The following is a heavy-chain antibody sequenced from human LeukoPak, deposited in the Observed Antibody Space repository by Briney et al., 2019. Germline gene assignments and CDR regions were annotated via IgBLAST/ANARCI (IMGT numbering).Heavy chain of an antibody. J-gene: IGHJ4*02. CDR3: ARGVGYSSGWYFFDY. CDR2: IYYSGST. D-gene: IGHD6-19*01. CDR1: GYSISSNNW. V-gene: IGHV4-28*03. Sequence: SETLSLTCAVSGYSISSNNWWGWIRQPPGEGLEWIGYIYYSGSTYYNPSLKSRVTISVDTSKNQFSLKLSSVTAVDTAVYYCARGVGYSSGWYFFDYWGQGTLVTVSS.